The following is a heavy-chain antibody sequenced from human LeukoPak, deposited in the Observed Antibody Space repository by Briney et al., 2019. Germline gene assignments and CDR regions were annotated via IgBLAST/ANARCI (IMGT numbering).Heavy chain of an antibody. CDR3: ARVLRFLEWARLDWFDP. D-gene: IGHD3-3*01. CDR2: ISAYNGNT. V-gene: IGHV1-18*01. J-gene: IGHJ5*02. CDR1: GYTFTSYG. Sequence: ASVKVSCKASGYTFTSYGISWVRQAPGQGLEWMGWISAYNGNTNYAQKLQGRDTMTTDTSASTAYMELRSLRSDDTAVYYCARVLRFLEWARLDWFDPWGQGTLVTVSS.